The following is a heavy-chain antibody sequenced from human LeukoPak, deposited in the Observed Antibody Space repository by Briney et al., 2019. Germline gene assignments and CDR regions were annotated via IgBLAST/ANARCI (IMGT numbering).Heavy chain of an antibody. V-gene: IGHV3-66*01. CDR2: IYSGDNT. J-gene: IGHJ6*02. D-gene: IGHD4-23*01. Sequence: GGSLRLSCAASGFTVSSNYMNWVRQAPGRGLEWVSIIYSGDNTYYADSVKGRFTISRDNSKNTLYLQMNSLRVEDTAVYYCARERTTTVVRYGMDVWGQGTTVTVSS. CDR3: ARERTTTVVRYGMDV. CDR1: GFTVSSNY.